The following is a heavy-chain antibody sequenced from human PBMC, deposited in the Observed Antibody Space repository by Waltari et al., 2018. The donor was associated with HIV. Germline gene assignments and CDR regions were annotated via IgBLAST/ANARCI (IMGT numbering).Heavy chain of an antibody. D-gene: IGHD3-3*01. CDR2: INPNSGGT. Sequence: QVQLVQSGAEVKKPGASVKVSCKASGYTFTGYYMHWVRQAPGQGLEWMGWINPNSGGTNDAQKFQGRVTMTRDTSISTAYMELSRLRSDDTAVYYCARDNYYDFWSGYIDWGQGTLVTVSS. V-gene: IGHV1-2*02. CDR3: ARDNYYDFWSGYID. CDR1: GYTFTGYY. J-gene: IGHJ4*02.